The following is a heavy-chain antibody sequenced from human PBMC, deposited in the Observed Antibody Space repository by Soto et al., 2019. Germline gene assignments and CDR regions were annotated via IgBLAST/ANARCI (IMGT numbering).Heavy chain of an antibody. Sequence: SRTLSLTCAISGDSVSSNRAAWNWISQSQTRGLEWLGRTYYRSKWYKDYAVSVKSRITINPDTSKNQFSLQLNSVTPEDTAVYYCARVRGIAVADAFDIWGQGTMVTVSS. CDR3: ARVRGIAVADAFDI. J-gene: IGHJ3*02. V-gene: IGHV6-1*01. D-gene: IGHD6-19*01. CDR2: TYYRSKWYK. CDR1: GDSVSSNRAA.